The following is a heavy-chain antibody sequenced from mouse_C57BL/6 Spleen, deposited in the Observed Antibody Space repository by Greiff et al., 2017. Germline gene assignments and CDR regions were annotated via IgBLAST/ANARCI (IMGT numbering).Heavy chain of an antibody. D-gene: IGHD4-1*01. CDR2: ISYDGSN. CDR1: GYSITSGYY. V-gene: IGHV3-6*01. J-gene: IGHJ3*01. Sequence: EVQLQQSGPGLVKPSQSLSLTCSVTGYSITSGYYWNWIRQFPGNKLEWMGYISYDGSNNYNPSLKNRISITRDTSKNQFFLKLNSVTTEDTATYYCAREGTGTGFAYWGQGTLVTVSA. CDR3: AREGTGTGFAY.